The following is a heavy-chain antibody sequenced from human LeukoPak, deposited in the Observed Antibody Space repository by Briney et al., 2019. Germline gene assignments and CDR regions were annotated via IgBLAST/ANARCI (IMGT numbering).Heavy chain of an antibody. Sequence: GASVKVSCKASGGTFSSYAISWVRQAPGQGLEWMGGIIPIFGTANYAQNFQGRVTITADESTSTAYMELSSLRSEDTAVYYCLRQANYYDSSGYLYWGQGTLVTVSS. CDR3: LRQANYYDSSGYLY. J-gene: IGHJ4*02. V-gene: IGHV1-69*13. CDR2: IIPIFGTA. CDR1: GGTFSSYA. D-gene: IGHD3-22*01.